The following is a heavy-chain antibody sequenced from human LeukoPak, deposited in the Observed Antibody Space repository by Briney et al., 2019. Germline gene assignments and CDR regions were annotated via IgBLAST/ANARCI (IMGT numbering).Heavy chain of an antibody. CDR3: ARDNPWIQLLNDY. D-gene: IGHD5-18*01. J-gene: IGHJ4*02. Sequence: SETLSLTCAVSGGSISSSNWWSWVRQPPGKGLEWIGEIYHSGSTNYNPSLKSRVTISVDKSKNQFSLKLSSVTAADTAVYYCARDNPWIQLLNDYWGQGTLVTVSS. CDR2: IYHSGST. CDR1: GGSISSSNW. V-gene: IGHV4-4*02.